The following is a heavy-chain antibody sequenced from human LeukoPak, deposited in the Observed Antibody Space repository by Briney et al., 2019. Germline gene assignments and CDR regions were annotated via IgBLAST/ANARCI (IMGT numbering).Heavy chain of an antibody. CDR1: NSSIRSYY. J-gene: IGHJ6*02. V-gene: IGHV4-59*12. Sequence: SETLSLTCTVSNSSIRSYYWSWIRQPPGKGLEWIGYIYYSGSTNYNPSLKSRVTISLDTSKKQFSLKLSSVTAADTAVYYCARGVVAVTALYYYYYGLDVWGRGTPVTVSS. D-gene: IGHD2-21*02. CDR3: ARGVVAVTALYYYYYGLDV. CDR2: IYYSGST.